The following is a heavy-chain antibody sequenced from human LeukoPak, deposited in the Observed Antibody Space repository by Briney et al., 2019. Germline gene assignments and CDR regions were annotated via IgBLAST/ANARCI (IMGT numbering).Heavy chain of an antibody. Sequence: SDTLSLTCTVSGGSISRYYWRWIRQPAGKELEWMGCIYDSGYNNYNPYLKNAVTMSVDTSKNQFSLKLSSVIAADTAVYYCARYQTPIAAAGSRYAFDIWGQGTMVTVSS. J-gene: IGHJ3*02. D-gene: IGHD6-13*01. CDR3: ARYQTPIAAAGSRYAFDI. CDR1: GGSISRYY. V-gene: IGHV4-4*07. CDR2: IYDSGYN.